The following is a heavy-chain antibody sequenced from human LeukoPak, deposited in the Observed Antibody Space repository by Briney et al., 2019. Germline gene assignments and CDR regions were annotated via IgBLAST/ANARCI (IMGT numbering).Heavy chain of an antibody. V-gene: IGHV3-30-3*01. CDR1: GFTFSSYS. D-gene: IGHD5-18*01. CDR2: ISYDGSNK. J-gene: IGHJ6*02. Sequence: PGRSLRLSCAASGFTFSSYSMHWVRQAPGKGLEWVAVISYDGSNKYYADSVKGRFTISRDNSKNTLYLQMNSLRAEDTAVYYRARVVTAMAYYYYGMDVWGQGTTVTVSS. CDR3: ARVVTAMAYYYYGMDV.